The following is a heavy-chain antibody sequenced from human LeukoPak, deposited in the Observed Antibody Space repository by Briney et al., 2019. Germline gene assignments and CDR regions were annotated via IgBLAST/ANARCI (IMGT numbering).Heavy chain of an antibody. CDR3: AKGDSSSWCPKA. J-gene: IGHJ5*02. V-gene: IGHV3-30*02. Sequence: RTGGSLRLSCAASEFTFSSYGMHWVRQAPGKGLEWVTFIRHDGSYKYYADSVKGRFTISRDNSKNTLYLQMNSLRREDTAVYYCAKGDSSSWCPKAWGQGTLVTVSS. D-gene: IGHD6-13*01. CDR1: EFTFSSYG. CDR2: IRHDGSYK.